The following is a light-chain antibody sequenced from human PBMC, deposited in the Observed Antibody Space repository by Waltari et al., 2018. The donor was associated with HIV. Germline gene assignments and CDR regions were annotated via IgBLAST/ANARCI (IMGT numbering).Light chain of an antibody. CDR1: QNIHTF. J-gene: IGKJ3*01. Sequence: DIQMTQSPSSLSASVGDRVSITCRAGQNIHTFLNWYQKQPGSAPKLLIFGASRLPSGVPSRFSGSGSETDFTLTIDNLQVEDFATYYCLQTDSMPLTFGPGTKVD. V-gene: IGKV1-39*01. CDR3: LQTDSMPLT. CDR2: GAS.